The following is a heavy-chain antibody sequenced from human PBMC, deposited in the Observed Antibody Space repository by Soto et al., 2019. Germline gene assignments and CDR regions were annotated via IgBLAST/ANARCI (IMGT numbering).Heavy chain of an antibody. V-gene: IGHV3-30-3*01. J-gene: IGHJ4*02. CDR3: ARDPSHNLRRYFDF. CDR1: GFTFRTYT. CDR2: ISYDGSDK. Sequence: QVQLVESGGGVVRPGRSLRLSCAASGFTFRTYTMHWVRQAPGKGLEWVAFISYDGSDKYYADSVKGRFTISRDNSKNTLYLQMNSLRDNDTAVYFCARDPSHNLRRYFDFWGQGTLVTVSS.